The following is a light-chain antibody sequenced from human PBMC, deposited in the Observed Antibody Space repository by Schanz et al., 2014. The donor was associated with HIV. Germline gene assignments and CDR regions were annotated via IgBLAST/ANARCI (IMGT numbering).Light chain of an antibody. CDR3: QQYDRSSWT. Sequence: DIQMTQSPSSLSASVGDRVTITCQASQDISNYLNWYQQKPGKAPKLLIYDASNLETGVPSRFSGSGSGTDFTFTISSLQPEDIATYYCQQYDRSSWTFGLGTKVETK. CDR2: DAS. CDR1: QDISNY. J-gene: IGKJ1*01. V-gene: IGKV1-33*01.